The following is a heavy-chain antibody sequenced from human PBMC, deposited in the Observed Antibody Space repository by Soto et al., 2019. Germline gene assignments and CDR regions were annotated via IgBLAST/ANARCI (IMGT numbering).Heavy chain of an antibody. J-gene: IGHJ6*02. V-gene: IGHV1-18*01. Sequence: ASVKVSCKASGYTFTNYAITWVRQAPGQGLEWMGRISAYNGDTNHAQKLQDRVTMTTDTSTSTAFMELRSLRSDDTAVYYCARDRPLDNDFCSDYFGMDVWGQGTTVTVSS. CDR1: GYTFTNYA. CDR3: ARDRPLDNDFCSDYFGMDV. CDR2: ISAYNGDT. D-gene: IGHD3-3*01.